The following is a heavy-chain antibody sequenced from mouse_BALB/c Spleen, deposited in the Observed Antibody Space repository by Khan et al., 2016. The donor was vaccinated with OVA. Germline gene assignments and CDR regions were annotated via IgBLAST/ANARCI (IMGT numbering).Heavy chain of an antibody. CDR2: ISPGSGDT. J-gene: IGHJ3*01. CDR3: ARRNDFGCPFAY. V-gene: IGHV1-77*01. Sequence: QVQLKESGAELARPGASVKLSCKASGYTFTDYYINWVKQRTGQGLEGIGEISPGSGDTYYNERFKGQATLTGDQSSSTAYIQLSSLKSEDSAGYFCARRNDFGCPFAYWGQGTLFTVSA. CDR1: GYTFTDYY. D-gene: IGHD1-2*01.